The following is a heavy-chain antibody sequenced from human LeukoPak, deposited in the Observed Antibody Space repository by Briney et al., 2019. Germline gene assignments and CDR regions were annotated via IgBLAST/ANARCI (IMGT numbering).Heavy chain of an antibody. CDR3: ARVGGSGSYHWFDP. J-gene: IGHJ5*02. V-gene: IGHV3-7*03. CDR1: GFTFRKHW. CDR2: IKEDGSEK. D-gene: IGHD3-10*01. Sequence: PGGSLRLSCAAAGFTFRKHWMSWVRHTIGKGLECVAKIKEDGSEKHYVDSVKGRFTISRDNAKNSLYLQMNSLRAEDTALYHCARVGGSGSYHWFDPWGQGTLVTVSS.